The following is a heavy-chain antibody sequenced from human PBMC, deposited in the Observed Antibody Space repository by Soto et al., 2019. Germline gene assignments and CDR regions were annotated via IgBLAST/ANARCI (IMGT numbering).Heavy chain of an antibody. CDR2: ISYDGSNK. Sequence: GGSLRLSCAASGFTFSSYAMHWVRQAPGKGLEWVAVISYDGSNKYYADSVKGRFTISRDNSKNTLYLQMNSLRAEDTAVYYCARNGVWTTVVTPVKLRHYYYYGMDVWGQGTTVTVSS. CDR3: ARNGVWTTVVTPVKLRHYYYYGMDV. J-gene: IGHJ6*02. CDR1: GFTFSSYA. D-gene: IGHD4-17*01. V-gene: IGHV3-30-3*01.